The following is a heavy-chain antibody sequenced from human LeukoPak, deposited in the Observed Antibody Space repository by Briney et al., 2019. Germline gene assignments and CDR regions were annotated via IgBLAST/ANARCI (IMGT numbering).Heavy chain of an antibody. D-gene: IGHD3-9*01. CDR2: IYYSGST. CDR3: ARESGYDILTGWISGFDY. CDR1: GGSISSYY. Sequence: SEALSLTCTVSGGSISSYYWSWIRQPPGKGLEWIGYIYYSGSTNYNPSLKSRVTISVDTSKNQFSLKLSSVTAADTAVYYCARESGYDILTGWISGFDYWGQGTLVTVSS. V-gene: IGHV4-59*01. J-gene: IGHJ4*02.